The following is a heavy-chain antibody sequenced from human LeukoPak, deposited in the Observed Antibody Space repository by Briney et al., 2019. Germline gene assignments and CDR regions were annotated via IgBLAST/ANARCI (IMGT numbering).Heavy chain of an antibody. J-gene: IGHJ3*02. CDR1: GYSISSGYY. Sequence: SETLSLTCTVSGYSISSGYYWGWIRQPPGKGLEWIGSIYHSGSTYYNPSLKSRVTISVDTSKNQFSLKLSSVTAADTAVYYCARAPGGATHAFDIWGQGTMATVSS. V-gene: IGHV4-38-2*02. CDR3: ARAPGGATHAFDI. CDR2: IYHSGST. D-gene: IGHD1-26*01.